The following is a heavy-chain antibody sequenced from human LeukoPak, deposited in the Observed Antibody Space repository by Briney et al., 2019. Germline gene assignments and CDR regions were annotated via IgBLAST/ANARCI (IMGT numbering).Heavy chain of an antibody. CDR2: ISSSGSTI. CDR3: ARNAKVYYDILTGFYYYYGMDV. Sequence: GGSLRLSCAASGFTFSSYEMNWVRQAPRKGLEGVSYISSSGSTIYYADSVKGRFTISRDNAKNSLYLQMNSLRAEDTAVYYCARNAKVYYDILTGFYYYYGMDVWGQGPTVTVSS. V-gene: IGHV3-48*03. CDR1: GFTFSSYE. D-gene: IGHD3-9*01. J-gene: IGHJ6*02.